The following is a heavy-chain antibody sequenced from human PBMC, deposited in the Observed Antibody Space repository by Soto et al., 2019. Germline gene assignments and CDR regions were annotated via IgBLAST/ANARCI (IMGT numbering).Heavy chain of an antibody. J-gene: IGHJ5*02. V-gene: IGHV5-10-1*01. Sequence: RVSKKTGKGLEWMGNIDPVDSYANYSPSFQGHVTFSVDTSISTAYLQWSSLKASDNAMYFCARIVPIARNWFEPWGQRTLVTGSS. CDR2: IDPVDSYA. D-gene: IGHD6-13*01. CDR3: ARIVPIARNWFEP.